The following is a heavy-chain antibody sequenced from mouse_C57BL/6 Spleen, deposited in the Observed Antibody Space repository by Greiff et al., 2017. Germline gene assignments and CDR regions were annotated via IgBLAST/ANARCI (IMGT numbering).Heavy chain of an antibody. V-gene: IGHV1-72*01. CDR2: IDHIRGGI. D-gene: IGHD3-1*01. CDR3: ARDGAHGFAY. CDR1: GYTFTSYW. Sequence: QVQLQQPGAELVKPGASVKLSCQASGYTFTSYWMHWVKQRPGRGLEWIGRIDHIRGGIKYNEKFKSKATLTVDKPSSTAYMQLSSLASDDSAVYYCARDGAHGFAYWGQGTLVTVSA. J-gene: IGHJ3*01.